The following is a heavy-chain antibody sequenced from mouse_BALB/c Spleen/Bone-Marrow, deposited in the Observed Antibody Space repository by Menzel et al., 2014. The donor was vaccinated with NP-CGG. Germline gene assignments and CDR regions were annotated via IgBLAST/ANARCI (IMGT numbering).Heavy chain of an antibody. J-gene: IGHJ4*01. V-gene: IGHV1-69*02. CDR3: ARGVVYYYAMDY. CDR2: LDPSDSYS. Sequence: AQLVESGAELVKPGASVKLSCKASGYTFTNYWMHWVEQRPGQGLEWIGELDPSDSYSNYNQNFKGKATLTVDKSSSTAYMQLTSLTSEDSAVYYCARGVVYYYAMDYLGQGASVTVSS. CDR1: GYTFTNYW.